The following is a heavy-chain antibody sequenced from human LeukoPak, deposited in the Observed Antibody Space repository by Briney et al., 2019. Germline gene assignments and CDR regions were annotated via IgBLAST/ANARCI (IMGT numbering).Heavy chain of an antibody. J-gene: IGHJ6*03. CDR3: AKDAWGSMVRGVAHYYYYMDV. V-gene: IGHV3-74*01. D-gene: IGHD3-10*01. Sequence: PGGSLRLSCAASGFTFSNYWMHWVRQAPGKGLVWVSRINSDGSTTTYADSVKGRFTISRDNAKNTLYLQMNSLRAEDTAVYYCAKDAWGSMVRGVAHYYYYMDVWGKGTTVTVSS. CDR1: GFTFSNYW. CDR2: INSDGSTT.